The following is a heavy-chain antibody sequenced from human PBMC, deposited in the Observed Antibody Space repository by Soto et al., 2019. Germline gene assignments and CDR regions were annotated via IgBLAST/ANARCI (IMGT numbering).Heavy chain of an antibody. CDR2: IYYSGSS. D-gene: IGHD3-22*01. V-gene: IGHV4-59*08. Sequence: PSETLSLTCTVSGGSISSYYWSWIRQPPGKGLEWIGYIYYSGSSNYNPSLKSRVTISVDTSKNQFSLKLSSVTAADTAVYYCARHGGITMIVGAGLLSAFDIWGQGTMVTVS. CDR1: GGSISSYY. CDR3: ARHGGITMIVGAGLLSAFDI. J-gene: IGHJ3*02.